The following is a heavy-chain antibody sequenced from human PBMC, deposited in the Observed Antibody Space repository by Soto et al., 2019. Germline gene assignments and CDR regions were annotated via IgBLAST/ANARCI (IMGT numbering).Heavy chain of an antibody. V-gene: IGHV1-69*13. J-gene: IGHJ5*02. CDR2: IIPMFGTT. D-gene: IGHD6-13*01. CDR3: ARAAIHGSSWYFWFDP. CDR1: GVTFSSHA. Sequence: SVKVSFKTSGVTFSSHAINWVRQAPGQGLEWMGGIIPMFGTTNYAQKFKGRVTISADESTSTAYMELSSLRSEDAAVYYCARAAIHGSSWYFWFDPWGQGTLVTVSS.